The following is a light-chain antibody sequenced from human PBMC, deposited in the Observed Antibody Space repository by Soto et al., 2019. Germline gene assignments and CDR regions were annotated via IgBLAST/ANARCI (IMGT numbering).Light chain of an antibody. CDR1: QDVTTS. Sequence: DIQMTQSPSSVSASVGDRVTITCRASQDVTTSLAWFQQIPGEAPRLLIYSASSLHRGVPSRFSGSGSGTDFTLTISSLQPEDFATYYCQQGNSFPLTFGGGTKVEIK. CDR2: SAS. J-gene: IGKJ4*01. CDR3: QQGNSFPLT. V-gene: IGKV1-12*01.